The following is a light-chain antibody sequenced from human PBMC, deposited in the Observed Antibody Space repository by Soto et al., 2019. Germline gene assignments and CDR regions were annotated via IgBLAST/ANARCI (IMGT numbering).Light chain of an antibody. CDR1: QRVSSGY. CDR2: GAS. Sequence: EVVLTQSPGTLSLSPGERATLSCRASQRVSSGYLAWYQQKPGQAPRLLIYGASSRATGIPDRFSGRGSGTDFTLTISRLEPEDFAVYYCQQYGSSPITFGQGTRLEI. CDR3: QQYGSSPIT. J-gene: IGKJ5*01. V-gene: IGKV3-20*01.